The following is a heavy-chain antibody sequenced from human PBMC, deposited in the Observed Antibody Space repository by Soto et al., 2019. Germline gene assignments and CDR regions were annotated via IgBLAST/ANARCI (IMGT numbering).Heavy chain of an antibody. CDR2: IIPVFGTV. V-gene: IGHV1-69*06. D-gene: IGHD3-16*01. J-gene: IGHJ5*02. Sequence: QEQLVQSGAEVKKPGSSVKVSCRASGGTFSNYAISWVRQAPGRGLEWMGGIIPVFGTVVYAQKLQGRVTSTADNSTRIAYMELSSLRSDDTAVYYCAKFDPLGELLWFDPWGQGTLVTVSS. CDR1: GGTFSNYA. CDR3: AKFDPLGELLWFDP.